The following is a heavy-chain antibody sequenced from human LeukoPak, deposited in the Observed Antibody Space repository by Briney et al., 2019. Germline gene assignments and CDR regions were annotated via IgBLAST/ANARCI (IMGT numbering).Heavy chain of an antibody. J-gene: IGHJ6*03. CDR2: VNPNSGTT. CDR1: GYTFTTYD. CDR3: ARSTYSGHIYYYYYMDV. D-gene: IGHD5-12*01. V-gene: IGHV1-8*03. Sequence: ASVKVSCKASGYTFTTYDINWVRQANGQGNEWMGWVNPNSGTTGYAQKFQGRVTITRNTSISTAYMELSSLRSEDTAVYYCARSTYSGHIYYYYYMDVWGKGTTVTVSS.